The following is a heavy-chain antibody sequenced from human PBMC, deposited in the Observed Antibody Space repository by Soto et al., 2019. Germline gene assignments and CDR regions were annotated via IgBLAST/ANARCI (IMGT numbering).Heavy chain of an antibody. J-gene: IGHJ6*03. CDR1: GGSISSGGYY. Sequence: PSETLSLTCTVSGGSISSGGYYWSRIRQHPGKGLEWIGYIYYSGSTYYNPSLKSRVTISVDTSKNQFSLKLSSVTAADTAVYYCAREPVATIGYYYYYYMDVWGKGTTVTVSS. CDR2: IYYSGST. V-gene: IGHV4-31*03. D-gene: IGHD5-12*01. CDR3: AREPVATIGYYYYYYMDV.